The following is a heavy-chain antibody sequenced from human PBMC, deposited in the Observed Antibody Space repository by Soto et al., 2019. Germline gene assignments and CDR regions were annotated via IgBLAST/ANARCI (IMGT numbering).Heavy chain of an antibody. CDR3: ARDGHYDSSGPGGY. V-gene: IGHV4-30-4*01. Sequence: QVQLQESGPGLVKPSQTLSLTCTVSGGSISSGDYYWSWIRQPPGKGLEWIGYIYYSGSTYHNPSLKSRVTISVETSKNQFSVKLSSVTAADTAVYYCARDGHYDSSGPGGYWGQGTLVTVSS. D-gene: IGHD3-22*01. J-gene: IGHJ4*02. CDR1: GGSISSGDYY. CDR2: IYYSGST.